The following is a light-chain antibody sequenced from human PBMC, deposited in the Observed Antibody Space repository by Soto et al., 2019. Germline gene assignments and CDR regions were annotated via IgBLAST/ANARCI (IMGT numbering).Light chain of an antibody. V-gene: IGKV3-15*01. CDR2: GAS. Sequence: EIVMTQSPATMSASPGERATLSCRASQSVSGNLAWYQQKPGQAPRLLIYGASTRATGIPARFSGSGSGTDFTLTISRLEPEDFAVYYCQQYGSSGTFGQGTKVDIK. J-gene: IGKJ1*01. CDR3: QQYGSSGT. CDR1: QSVSGN.